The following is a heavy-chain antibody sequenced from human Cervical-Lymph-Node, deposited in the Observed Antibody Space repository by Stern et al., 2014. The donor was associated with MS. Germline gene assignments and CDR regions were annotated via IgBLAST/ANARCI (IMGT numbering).Heavy chain of an antibody. J-gene: IGHJ4*02. D-gene: IGHD1-14*01. CDR1: GYTFSIYW. CDR3: ARQTTAWASDV. V-gene: IGHV5-51*01. CDR2: IYPGDSET. Sequence: EVQLVESGAEVIRPGESLKISCKGSGYTFSIYWIAWVRQMPGQGLEWMGIIYPGDSETSYSKNFPGQVTMSAETSTSTAYMQLSSLNASDTSMYFCARQTTAWASDVWGQGTLVTVSS.